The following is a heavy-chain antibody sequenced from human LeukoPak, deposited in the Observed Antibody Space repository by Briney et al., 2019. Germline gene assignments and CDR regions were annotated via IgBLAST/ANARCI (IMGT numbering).Heavy chain of an antibody. CDR1: GYTLTELS. CDR3: ARDGAFGGGNTIRFDP. J-gene: IGHJ5*02. V-gene: IGHV1-24*01. Sequence: ASVKVSCKVSGYTLTELSMHWVRQAPGKGLEWMGGFDPEDGETIYAQKFQGRVTMTEDTSTDTAYMELSSLRSDDTAVYYCARDGAFGGGNTIRFDPWGQGTLVTVSS. CDR2: FDPEDGET. D-gene: IGHD1-26*01.